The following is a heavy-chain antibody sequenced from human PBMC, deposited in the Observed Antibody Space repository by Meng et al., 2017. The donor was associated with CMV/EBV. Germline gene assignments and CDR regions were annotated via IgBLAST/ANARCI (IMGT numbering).Heavy chain of an antibody. CDR1: GGSISSYY. CDR3: ARARADCSSTSCYLDWFDP. CDR2: IYYSGST. Sequence: ETLSLTCTVSGGSISSYYWSWIRQPPGKGLEWIGYIYYSGSTNYNPSLKSRVTISVDTSKNQFSLKLSSVTAADTAVYYCARARADCSSTSCYLDWFDPWGQGTLVTVSS. D-gene: IGHD2-2*01. V-gene: IGHV4-59*01. J-gene: IGHJ5*02.